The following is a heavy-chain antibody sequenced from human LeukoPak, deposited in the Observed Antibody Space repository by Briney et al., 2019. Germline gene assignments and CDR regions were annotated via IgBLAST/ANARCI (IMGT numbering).Heavy chain of an antibody. V-gene: IGHV3-23*01. D-gene: IGHD1-26*01. CDR2: ISGSGGST. CDR1: GFTFSSCA. J-gene: IGHJ6*02. CDR3: ATTNYYYYGMDV. Sequence: GGSLRLSCAASGFTFSSCAMSWVRQAPGKGLEWVSAISGSGGSTYYADSVKGRFTISGDNSKNTLYLQMNSLRAEDTAVYYCATTNYYYYGMDVWGQGTTVTVSS.